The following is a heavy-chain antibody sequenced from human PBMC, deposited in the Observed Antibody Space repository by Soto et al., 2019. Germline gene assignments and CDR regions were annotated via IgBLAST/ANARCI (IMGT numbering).Heavy chain of an antibody. Sequence: QLQLQESGPGLVKPSETLSLTCSVSGDSISTSNYYWGWIRQPPGKGLAWIGHIFYGGGTYYNPSLKSRVSISVDTSKSQFSLKLTSITAADTAIYFCARRGGGDYLFDSWGQGILVTVSS. CDR2: IFYGGGT. V-gene: IGHV4-39*07. CDR1: GDSISTSNYY. J-gene: IGHJ4*02. D-gene: IGHD4-17*01. CDR3: ARRGGGDYLFDS.